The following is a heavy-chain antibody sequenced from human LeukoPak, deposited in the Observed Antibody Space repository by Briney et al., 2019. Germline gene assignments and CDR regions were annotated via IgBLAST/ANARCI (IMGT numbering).Heavy chain of an antibody. CDR3: ARDGRPLDY. V-gene: IGHV3-7*03. Sequence: GGSLRLSCADSGITFSSYWMSWVRQAPGKGLEWVANIKQDGGEKCYVDSVKGRFTISRDNAKNSLYLQMNNLRVEDTAVYYCARDGRPLDYWGQGTLVTVSS. J-gene: IGHJ4*02. CDR1: GITFSSYW. CDR2: IKQDGGEK.